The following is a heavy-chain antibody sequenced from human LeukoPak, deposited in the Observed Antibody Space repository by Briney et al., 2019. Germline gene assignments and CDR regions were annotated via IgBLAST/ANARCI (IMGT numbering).Heavy chain of an antibody. V-gene: IGHV4-4*02. D-gene: IGHD6-25*01. CDR3: ARSAIDAFDI. J-gene: IGHJ3*02. CDR1: GGSISSNNW. Sequence: SGTLSLTCAVSGGSISSNNWWSWVRQPPGKGLEWIGEIYHSGSTNYNPSLKSRVSISVDTSKNQFSLKLSSVTAADTAVYYCARSAIDAFDIWGQGTMVTVSS. CDR2: IYHSGST.